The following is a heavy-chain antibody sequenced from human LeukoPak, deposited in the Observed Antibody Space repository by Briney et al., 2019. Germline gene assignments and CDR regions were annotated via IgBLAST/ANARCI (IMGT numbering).Heavy chain of an antibody. CDR3: TTGKIYCSTTSCSDDY. D-gene: IGHD2-2*01. V-gene: IGHV1-24*01. J-gene: IGHJ4*02. CDR1: GDTLTALS. Sequence: GASVKVSCMVSGDTLTALSMHWVRQAPGKGLEWMGGFHPEDGETIYAQKFQGRVTMTEDTSTDTAYMELSRLRSDDTAVYYCTTGKIYCSTTSCSDDYWGQGTLVTVSS. CDR2: FHPEDGET.